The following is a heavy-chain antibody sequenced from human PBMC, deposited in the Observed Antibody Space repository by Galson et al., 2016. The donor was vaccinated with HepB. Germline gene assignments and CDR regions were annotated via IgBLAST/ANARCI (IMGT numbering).Heavy chain of an antibody. J-gene: IGHJ4*02. Sequence: SLRLSCAASGFTLSRYWMSWVRQAPGKGLEWVANINEDGSGKYYLESVKGRFTISRDNAKGSIYLQMNSLRVADTAVYYCAGTYCGGDCITYDFWGQGALVIVSS. V-gene: IGHV3-7*03. CDR2: INEDGSGK. D-gene: IGHD2-21*02. CDR3: AGTYCGGDCITYDF. CDR1: GFTLSRYW.